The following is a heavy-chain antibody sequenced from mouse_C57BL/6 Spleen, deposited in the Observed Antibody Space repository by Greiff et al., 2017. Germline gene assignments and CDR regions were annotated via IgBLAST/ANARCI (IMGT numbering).Heavy chain of an antibody. CDR3: ARELGLYWYFDV. CDR2: IDPSDSYT. D-gene: IGHD4-1*01. V-gene: IGHV1-59*01. Sequence: QVQLQQPGAELVRPGTSVKLSCKASGYTFTSYWMHWVKQRPGQGLEWIGVIDPSDSYTNYNQKFKGKATLTVDTSSSTAYMQLSSLTSEDSAVYYCARELGLYWYFDVWGTGTTVTVSS. CDR1: GYTFTSYW. J-gene: IGHJ1*03.